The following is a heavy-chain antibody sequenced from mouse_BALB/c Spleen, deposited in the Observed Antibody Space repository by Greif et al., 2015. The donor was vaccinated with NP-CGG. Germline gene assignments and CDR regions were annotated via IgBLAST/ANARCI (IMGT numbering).Heavy chain of an antibody. Sequence: EVMLVESGPSLVKPSQTLSLTCSVTGDSITSGYWNWIRKFPGNKLEYMGYISYSGSTYYNPSLKSRISITRDTSKNXYYLQLNSVTTDDTATYYCARYEGDYGSYWYFDVWGAGTTVTVSS. CDR1: GDSITSGY. CDR3: ARYEGDYGSYWYFDV. J-gene: IGHJ1*01. V-gene: IGHV3-8*02. D-gene: IGHD1-1*01. CDR2: ISYSGST.